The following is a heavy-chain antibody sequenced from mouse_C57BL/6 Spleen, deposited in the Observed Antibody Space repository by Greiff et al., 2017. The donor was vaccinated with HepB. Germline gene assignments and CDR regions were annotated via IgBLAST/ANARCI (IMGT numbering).Heavy chain of an antibody. CDR1: GYTFTSYG. CDR3: SHYYGSSYEYFDV. D-gene: IGHD1-1*01. J-gene: IGHJ1*03. CDR2: IYPRSGNT. V-gene: IGHV1-81*01. Sequence: QVQLQQSGAELARPGASVKLSCKASGYTFTSYGISWVKQRTGQGLEWIGEIYPRSGNTYYNEKFKGKATLTADKSSSTAYMELRSLTSEDSAVYFCSHYYGSSYEYFDVWGTGTTVTVSS.